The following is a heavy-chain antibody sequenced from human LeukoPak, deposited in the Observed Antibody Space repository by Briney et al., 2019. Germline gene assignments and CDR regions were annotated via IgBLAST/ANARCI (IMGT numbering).Heavy chain of an antibody. V-gene: IGHV4-39*01. CDR1: GGSISSSSYY. CDR3: ARHNYYGSGSLDY. D-gene: IGHD3-10*01. Sequence: PSETLSLTCTVSGGSISSSSYYWGWIRQPPGKGLEWIGSIYYSGSIYYNPSLKSRLTISVDTSKNQFSLKLSSVTAADTAVYYCARHNYYGSGSLDYWGQGTLVIVSS. J-gene: IGHJ4*02. CDR2: IYYSGSI.